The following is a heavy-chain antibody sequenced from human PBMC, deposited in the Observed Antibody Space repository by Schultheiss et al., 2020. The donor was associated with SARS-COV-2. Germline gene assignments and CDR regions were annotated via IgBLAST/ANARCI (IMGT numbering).Heavy chain of an antibody. CDR1: GGSISSYY. V-gene: IGHV4-59*01. Sequence: SETLSLTCTVSGGSISSYYWGWIRQPPGKGLEWIGYIYYSGSTNYNPSLKSRVTISVDTSKNQFSLKLSSVTAADTAVYYCARDQGAAAGSDAFDIWGQGTMVTVSS. D-gene: IGHD6-13*01. CDR3: ARDQGAAAGSDAFDI. CDR2: IYYSGST. J-gene: IGHJ3*02.